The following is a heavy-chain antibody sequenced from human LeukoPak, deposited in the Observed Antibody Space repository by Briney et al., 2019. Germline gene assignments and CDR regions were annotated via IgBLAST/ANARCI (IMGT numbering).Heavy chain of an antibody. J-gene: IGHJ6*03. CDR3: ARHPLYYYDSSGYIFYYYMDV. CDR1: GYTFTSYY. Sequence: ASVKVSCKASGYTFTSYYMHWVRQAPGQGLEWMGIINPSGGSTSYAQKFQGRVTMTRDTSTSTVYMELSSLRSEDTAVYYCARHPLYYYDSSGYIFYYYMDVWGKGTTVTVSS. V-gene: IGHV1-46*01. D-gene: IGHD3-22*01. CDR2: INPSGGST.